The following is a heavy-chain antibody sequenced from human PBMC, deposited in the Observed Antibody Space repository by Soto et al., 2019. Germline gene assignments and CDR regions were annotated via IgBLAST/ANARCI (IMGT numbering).Heavy chain of an antibody. CDR3: ARQSSSTWYGDLPYDM. V-gene: IGHV1-8*01. CDR2: MNPKSGDT. D-gene: IGHD6-13*01. CDR1: GYTFISYD. Sequence: QVQLVQSGAEVKQPGASVKVSCMASGYTFISYDIYWVRQATGQGPEWLGWMNPKSGDTVYAQKFQGRVAMTRDTSISTAYMELSSLRSEDTAVYYCARQSSSTWYGDLPYDMWGQGTMVTVSS. J-gene: IGHJ3*02.